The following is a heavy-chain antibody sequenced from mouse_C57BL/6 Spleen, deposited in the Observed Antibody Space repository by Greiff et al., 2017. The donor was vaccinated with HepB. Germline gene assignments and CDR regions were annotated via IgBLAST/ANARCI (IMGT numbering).Heavy chain of an antibody. V-gene: IGHV5-9-1*02. J-gene: IGHJ2*01. CDR3: TRDPTGLYYFDY. D-gene: IGHD4-1*01. Sequence: EVKLMESGEGLVKPGGSLKLSCAASGFTFSSYAMSWVRQTPEKRLEWVAYISSGGDYIYYADTVKGRFTISRDNARNTLYLQMSSLKSEDTAMYYCTRDPTGLYYFDYWGQGTTLTVSS. CDR1: GFTFSSYA. CDR2: ISSGGDYI.